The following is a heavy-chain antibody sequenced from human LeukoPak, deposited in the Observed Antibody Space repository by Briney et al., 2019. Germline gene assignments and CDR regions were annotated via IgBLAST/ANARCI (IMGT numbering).Heavy chain of an antibody. CDR2: IYYSGNT. Sequence: PSETLSLTCTVSGGSISSGGYYWGWIRQPPGKGLEWIGSIYYSGNTYYNPFLQSRVTISVDTSKNQFSLKLSSVTAADTAVYYCARHGGPIGGSSWNYHHYYSYFGLDVWGQGTTVTVSS. CDR1: GGSISSGGYY. V-gene: IGHV4-39*01. D-gene: IGHD6-13*01. J-gene: IGHJ6*02. CDR3: ARHGGPIGGSSWNYHHYYSYFGLDV.